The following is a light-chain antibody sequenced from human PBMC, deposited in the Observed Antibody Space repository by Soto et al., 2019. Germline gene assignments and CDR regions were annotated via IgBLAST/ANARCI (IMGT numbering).Light chain of an antibody. V-gene: IGKV1-5*01. J-gene: IGKJ1*01. CDR3: QQYSTYSRT. Sequence: DIQMTQSPSTLSASIGDRVTITCRASQSVDIWLAWYQLTPGKAPKLLVFDASDLPVGVPSRFSGSGSGTEFTLTIDNLQPDDFAIYFCQQYSTYSRTFGQGTKVDI. CDR1: QSVDIW. CDR2: DAS.